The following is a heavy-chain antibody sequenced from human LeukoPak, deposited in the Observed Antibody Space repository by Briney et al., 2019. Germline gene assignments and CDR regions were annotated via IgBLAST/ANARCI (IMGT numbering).Heavy chain of an antibody. J-gene: IGHJ4*02. D-gene: IGHD6-25*01. V-gene: IGHV4-39*01. CDR3: AAAFYY. Sequence: SETLSLTCTVSGGSISSSSYYWGWIRQPPGKGLEWIGNTYYGGNTHYNPSLKSRISISVDTSKNQFSLELSSVTAADTAVYYCAAAFYYWGQGTLVTVSS. CDR1: GGSISSSSYY. CDR2: TYYGGNT.